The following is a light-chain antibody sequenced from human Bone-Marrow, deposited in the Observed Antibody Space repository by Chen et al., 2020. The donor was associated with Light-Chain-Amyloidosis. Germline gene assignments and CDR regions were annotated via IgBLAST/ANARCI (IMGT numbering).Light chain of an antibody. Sequence: QSAPTQPAPGSGSPGQSLTIPCTGSRSDVGGYNFVSWYQQLPGKAPKLLIYDVTNRPSGVSYRFSGSKSGNTASLTVSGLQAEDEADYYCSSYTVSSTWVFGGGTKLTVL. CDR1: RSDVGGYNF. V-gene: IGLV2-14*03. J-gene: IGLJ3*02. CDR2: DVT. CDR3: SSYTVSSTWV.